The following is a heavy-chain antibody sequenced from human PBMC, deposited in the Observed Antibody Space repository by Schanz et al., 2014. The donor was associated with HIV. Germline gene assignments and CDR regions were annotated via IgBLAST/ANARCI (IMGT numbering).Heavy chain of an antibody. CDR3: AIPSSGWSTFDY. CDR1: GYTFFDYD. Sequence: QVQLVQSGAEVKKPGASVKVSCETSGYTFFDYDINWVRQAPGQGLEWMGWINPNSGGTNFAQKFQGRVTLTRDTSITTAYMELTTLRSDDTALYYCAIPSSGWSTFDYWGQGTLVTVSS. CDR2: INPNSGGT. V-gene: IGHV1-2*02. J-gene: IGHJ4*02. D-gene: IGHD6-19*01.